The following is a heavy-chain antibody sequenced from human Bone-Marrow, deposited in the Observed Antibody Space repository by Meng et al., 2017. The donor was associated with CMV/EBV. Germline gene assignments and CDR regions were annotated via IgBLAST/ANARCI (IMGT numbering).Heavy chain of an antibody. CDR3: AKELGPLAPIDY. V-gene: IGHV4-34*01. J-gene: IGHJ4*02. CDR1: GGSFSGYY. D-gene: IGHD3-3*02. Sequence: GSLRLSCAVYGGSFSGYYWSWIRQPPGKGLEWIGEINHSGSTNYNPSLKSRVTISVDTSKNRFSLRLKSVTAADTAVYYCAKELGPLAPIDYWGQGMLVTVSS. CDR2: INHSGST.